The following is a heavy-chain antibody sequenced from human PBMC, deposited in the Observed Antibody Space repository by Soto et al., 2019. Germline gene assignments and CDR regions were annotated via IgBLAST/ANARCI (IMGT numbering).Heavy chain of an antibody. Sequence: EVQLVESGGGLVQPGGSLKLSCAASGFTFSDSAMHWVRQASGKGLESVGRIRSKTNSYATAYGESVKGRFTISRDDAKNTAYLEMDSLRTQATGVYYCTRLACSSTSCSFYFDDWGQGTLVTVSS. J-gene: IGHJ4*02. V-gene: IGHV3-73*01. D-gene: IGHD2-2*01. CDR3: TRLACSSTSCSFYFDD. CDR2: IRSKTNSYAT. CDR1: GFTFSDSA.